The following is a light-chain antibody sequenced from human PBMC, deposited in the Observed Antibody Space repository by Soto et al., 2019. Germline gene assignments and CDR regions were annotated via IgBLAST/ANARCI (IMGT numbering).Light chain of an antibody. CDR2: GAS. J-gene: IGKJ1*01. Sequence: EIVMTQSPATLSVSPGERATLSCRASQSVSSKLAWYQQKPGQAPRLLMYGASTRDTGIPARFSGSGSGTEFTLTISSLQSEDFATYSCQQSYNSPQTFGRGTKVEIK. CDR3: QQSYNSPQT. V-gene: IGKV3-15*01. CDR1: QSVSSK.